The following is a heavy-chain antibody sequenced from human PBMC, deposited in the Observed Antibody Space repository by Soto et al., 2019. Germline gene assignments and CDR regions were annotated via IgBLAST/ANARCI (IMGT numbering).Heavy chain of an antibody. Sequence: GESLKISCKGSGYSFTSYWIGWVRQMPGKGLEWMGIIYPGDSDTRYSPSFQGQVTISADKSISTAYLQWSSLKASDTAMYYCARAVDIDCSGGSCYPRPDAFDIWGQGTMVTVSS. CDR3: ARAVDIDCSGGSCYPRPDAFDI. J-gene: IGHJ3*02. CDR1: GYSFTSYW. CDR2: IYPGDSDT. V-gene: IGHV5-51*01. D-gene: IGHD2-15*01.